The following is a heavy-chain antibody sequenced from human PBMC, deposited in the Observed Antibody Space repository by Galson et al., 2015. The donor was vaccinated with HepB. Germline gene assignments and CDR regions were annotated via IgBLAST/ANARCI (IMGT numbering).Heavy chain of an antibody. D-gene: IGHD3-16*01. CDR1: GFTFSSYA. J-gene: IGHJ6*02. CDR3: AKGGSHLTHYYNDMDV. Sequence: SLRLSCAASGFTFSSYAMSWVRQAPGQGLEWVSGISFSGGSTYYADSVKGRFTISRDNSKNTMYMHMNSLRADDTALYYCAKGGSHLTHYYNDMDVWGQGTTVTISS. CDR2: ISFSGGST. V-gene: IGHV3-23*01.